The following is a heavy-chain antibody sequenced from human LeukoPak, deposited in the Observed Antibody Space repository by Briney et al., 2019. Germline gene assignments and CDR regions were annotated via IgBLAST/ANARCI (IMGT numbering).Heavy chain of an antibody. CDR1: GITLSNYS. D-gene: IGHD3-22*01. V-gene: IGHV3-23*01. CDR3: AKRGVVIRVILVGFHKEAYYFDS. J-gene: IGHJ4*02. Sequence: GGSLRLSCAVSGITLSNYSMSWVRQAPGKGVEWVAGISGGGGGTHYADSVKGRFTISRDNPKNTLYLQMNNLRAGDTAVYFCAKRGVVIRVILVGFHKEAYYFDSWGQGALVTVSS. CDR2: ISGGGGGT.